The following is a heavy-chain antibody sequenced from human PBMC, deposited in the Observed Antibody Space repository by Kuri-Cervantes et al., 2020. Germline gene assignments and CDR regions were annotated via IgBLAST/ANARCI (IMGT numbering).Heavy chain of an antibody. J-gene: IGHJ4*02. V-gene: IGHV4-4*02. Sequence: SCAVSGGSISSNNWWSWVRQPPGKGLEWIGEINHSGSTNYSPSLNSRVTISVDKSKNQFSLKLSSVTAADTAVYYCARVASGWYAPLDYWGQGTLVTVSS. CDR2: INHSGST. CDR3: ARVASGWYAPLDY. D-gene: IGHD6-19*01. CDR1: GGSISSNNW.